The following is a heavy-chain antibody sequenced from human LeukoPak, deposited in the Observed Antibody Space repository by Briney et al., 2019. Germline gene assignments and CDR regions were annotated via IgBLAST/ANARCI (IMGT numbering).Heavy chain of an antibody. V-gene: IGHV3-9*01. CDR1: GFTFDDYA. CDR2: ISWNSGSI. J-gene: IGHJ3*02. CDR3: AKEAFDI. Sequence: GGSLRLSCAASGFTFDDYAMHWVRQAPGKGLEWVSSISWNSGSIGYADSVKGRFTISRDNAKNSLYLQMNSLRAEDTALYYCAKEAFDIWGQGTMVTVSS.